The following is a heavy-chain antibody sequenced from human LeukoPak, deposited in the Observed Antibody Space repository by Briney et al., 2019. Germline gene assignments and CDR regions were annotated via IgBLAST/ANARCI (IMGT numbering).Heavy chain of an antibody. D-gene: IGHD1-7*01. CDR1: GFTFSNHG. CDR2: IWSDNIHK. J-gene: IGHJ4*02. CDR3: ARQFYLRRNWNYAFDS. Sequence: GGSLRLSCAASGFTFSNHGMHGVRQAPGKGLEWVTVIWSDNIHKYYADSMKGRFNISRDNSRNTLYLQMDSLRAEDTAVYYCARQFYLRRNWNYAFDSWGQGTLVTVSS. V-gene: IGHV3-33*01.